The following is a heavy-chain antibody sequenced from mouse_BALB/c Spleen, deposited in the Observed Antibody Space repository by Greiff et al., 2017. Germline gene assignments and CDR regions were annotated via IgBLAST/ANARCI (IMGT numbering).Heavy chain of an antibody. CDR1: GFAFSSYD. Sequence: EVQRVESGGGLVKPGGSLKLSCAASGFAFSSYDMSWVRQTPEKRLEWVAYISSGGGSTYYPDTVKGRFTISRDNAKNTLYLQMSSLKSEDTAMYYCARHHYYAMDYWGQGTSVTVSS. V-gene: IGHV5-12-1*01. CDR3: ARHHYYAMDY. CDR2: ISSGGGST. J-gene: IGHJ4*01.